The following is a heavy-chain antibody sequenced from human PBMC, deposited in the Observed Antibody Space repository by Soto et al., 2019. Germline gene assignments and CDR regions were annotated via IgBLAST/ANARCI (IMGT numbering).Heavy chain of an antibody. J-gene: IGHJ4*02. V-gene: IGHV3-30-3*01. CDR1: GFTFSSYA. Sequence: PGGSLRLSCAASGFTFSSYAMHWVCQAPGKGLEWVAVISYDGSNKYYPDSVKGRFTISRDNSKNTLYLQMNSLRAEDTAVYYCARVSGYDFWSADYWGQGTLVTVSS. CDR3: ARVSGYDFWSADY. D-gene: IGHD3-3*01. CDR2: ISYDGSNK.